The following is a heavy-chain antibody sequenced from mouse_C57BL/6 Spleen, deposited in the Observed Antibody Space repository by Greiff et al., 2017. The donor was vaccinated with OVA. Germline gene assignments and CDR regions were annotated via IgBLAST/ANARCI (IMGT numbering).Heavy chain of an antibody. D-gene: IGHD2-1*01. CDR3: AKWGNSYYFDY. J-gene: IGHJ2*01. CDR1: GYTFTSYD. V-gene: IGHV1-85*01. Sequence: VKLQESGPELVKPGASVKLSCKASGYTFTSYDINWVKQRPGQGLEWIGWIYPRDGSTKYNEKFKGKATLTVDTSSSTAYMELHSLTSEDSAVYFCAKWGNSYYFDYWGQGTTLTVSS. CDR2: IYPRDGST.